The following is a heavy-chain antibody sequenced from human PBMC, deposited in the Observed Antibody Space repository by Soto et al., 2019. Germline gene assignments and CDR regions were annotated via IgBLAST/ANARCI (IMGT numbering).Heavy chain of an antibody. J-gene: IGHJ3*02. D-gene: IGHD4-17*01. CDR2: INHSGST. CDR1: GGSFSGYY. V-gene: IGHV4-34*01. Sequence: SESLSLTSAVYGGSFSGYYWSWIRQPPGKGLGWIGEINHSGSTNYNPSLKSRVTISVDTSKIQFSLKLSSVTAADTALYYCAGCLTRATTTGDGFDIWGQGTMVTVSS. CDR3: AGCLTRATTTGDGFDI.